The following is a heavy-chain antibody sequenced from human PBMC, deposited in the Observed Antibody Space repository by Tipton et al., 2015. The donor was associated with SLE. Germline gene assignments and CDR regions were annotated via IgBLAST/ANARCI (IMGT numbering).Heavy chain of an antibody. Sequence: GSLRLSCEASIFSLTDFWMTWVRQAPGKGLEWVATIKGDGSETFYVGSVKGRFSISRDKSANALYLQMNSLRGEDTAVYYCARDLFDYWGQGTLVTVSS. CDR1: IFSLTDFW. J-gene: IGHJ4*02. CDR3: ARDLFDY. CDR2: IKGDGSET. V-gene: IGHV3-7*01.